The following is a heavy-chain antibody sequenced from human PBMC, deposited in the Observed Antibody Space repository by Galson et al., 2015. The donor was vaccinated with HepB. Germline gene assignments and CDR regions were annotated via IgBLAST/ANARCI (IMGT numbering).Heavy chain of an antibody. V-gene: IGHV3-30*18. Sequence: SLRLSCAASGFTFSNYGMHWVRQAPGKGLEWVAVISYDGSNTYYADSVKGRFTISRDNSKNTLNLQMDSLRAEDTALYYCAKVPYLYSALAGTMAGFDYWGQGTLVTVSS. CDR2: ISYDGSNT. CDR3: AKVPYLYSALAGTMAGFDY. D-gene: IGHD6-19*01. J-gene: IGHJ4*02. CDR1: GFTFSNYG.